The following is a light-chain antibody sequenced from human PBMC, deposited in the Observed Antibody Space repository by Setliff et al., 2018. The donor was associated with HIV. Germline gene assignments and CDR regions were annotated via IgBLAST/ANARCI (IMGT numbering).Light chain of an antibody. V-gene: IGLV2-8*01. Sequence: QSALTQPPSASGSPGQSVTISCTGTSGDVGGYNYVSWYQQYPGKAPKLLIHEVTKRPSGVPDRFSGSKSGNTASLTVSGLQAEDEADYYCSSYAGNKGDVFGTGTKGTVL. CDR1: SGDVGGYNY. CDR3: SSYAGNKGDV. J-gene: IGLJ1*01. CDR2: EVT.